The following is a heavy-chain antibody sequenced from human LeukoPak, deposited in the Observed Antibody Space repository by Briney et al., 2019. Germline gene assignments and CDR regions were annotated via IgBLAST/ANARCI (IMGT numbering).Heavy chain of an antibody. CDR1: GFTFSSYG. CDR3: AKGLDYYGSGSIS. V-gene: IGHV3-30*02. CDR2: IRYDGSNK. D-gene: IGHD3-10*01. J-gene: IGHJ4*02. Sequence: GGSLRLSCAAPGFTFSSYGMHWVRQAPGKGLEWVAFIRYDGSNKYYADSVKGRFTISRDNSKNTLYLQMNSLRAEDTAVYYCAKGLDYYGSGSISWGQGTLVTVSS.